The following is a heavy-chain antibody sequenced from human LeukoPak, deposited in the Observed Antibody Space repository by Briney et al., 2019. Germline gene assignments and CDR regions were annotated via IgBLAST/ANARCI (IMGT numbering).Heavy chain of an antibody. CDR3: ARSSPRPFDY. CDR2: ITGTTDYI. V-gene: IGHV3-21*01. D-gene: IGHD6-6*01. J-gene: IGHJ4*02. CDR1: GFSFTSYT. Sequence: PGGSLRLSCAASGFSFTSYTMNWVRQAPGKGLEWVSSITGTTDYIDYADSLKGRFTVSRDNAKNSLYLQMNSLRAEDTAVYYCARSSPRPFDYWGQGTLVTVSS.